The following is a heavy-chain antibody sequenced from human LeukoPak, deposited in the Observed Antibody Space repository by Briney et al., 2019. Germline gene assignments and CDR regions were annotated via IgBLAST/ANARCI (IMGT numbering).Heavy chain of an antibody. CDR3: ARAEDIVVVPAAIY. D-gene: IGHD2-2*01. J-gene: IGHJ4*02. Sequence: ASVKVSCKASGGTFSSYAISWVRQAPGQGLEWMGWINPNSGGTNYAQKFQGRVTMTRDTSISTAYMELSRLRSDDTAVYYCARAEDIVVVPAAIYWGQGTLVTVSS. V-gene: IGHV1-2*02. CDR2: INPNSGGT. CDR1: GGTFSSYA.